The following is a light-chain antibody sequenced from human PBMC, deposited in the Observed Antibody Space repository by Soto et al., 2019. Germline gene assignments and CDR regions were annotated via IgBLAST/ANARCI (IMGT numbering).Light chain of an antibody. CDR3: QQSDSTPIT. V-gene: IGKV1-39*01. J-gene: IGKJ5*01. CDR1: QSISTY. CDR2: AAS. Sequence: DIRLTQSPSSLSASVGDRVTITCRASQSISTYLNWYQQIPGKAPKLLISAASSLQIGVPSRFSGSGSGTDFTLTISSLQPEDSATYYCQQSDSTPITFGQGTRLEIK.